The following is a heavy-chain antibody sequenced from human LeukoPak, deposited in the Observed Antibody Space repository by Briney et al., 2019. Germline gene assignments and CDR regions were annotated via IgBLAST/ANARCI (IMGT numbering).Heavy chain of an antibody. CDR2: IYYTGVT. D-gene: IGHD2-2*01. V-gene: IGHV4-39*01. J-gene: IGHJ4*02. Sequence: PSGALSLTCTGSGGSISSSSYYWGWIRQPPGKGLEWIGTIYYTGVTNYNPSLKSRVTISVDTSRGQFSLKLSYVTAADTAVYYCARRKATMPEYYFDYWGQGTLVTVSS. CDR1: GGSISSSSYY. CDR3: ARRKATMPEYYFDY.